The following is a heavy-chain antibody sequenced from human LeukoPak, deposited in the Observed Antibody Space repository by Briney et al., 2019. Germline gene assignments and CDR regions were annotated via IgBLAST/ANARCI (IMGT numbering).Heavy chain of an antibody. CDR3: ARARRAVSRYFDL. CDR2: INHSGST. Sequence: PSETLSLTCAVYGGSFSGYYWSWIRQPPGKGLEWMGEINHSGSTNYNPSLKSRVTISVDTSKNQFSLKLSSVTATDTAVYYCARARRAVSRYFDLWGRGTLVTVSS. J-gene: IGHJ2*01. D-gene: IGHD6-19*01. CDR1: GGSFSGYY. V-gene: IGHV4-34*01.